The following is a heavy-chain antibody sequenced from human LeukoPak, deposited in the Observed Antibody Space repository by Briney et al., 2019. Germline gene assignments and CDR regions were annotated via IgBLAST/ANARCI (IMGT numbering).Heavy chain of an antibody. Sequence: GGSLRLSCAASGFTFSSYGMHWVRQAPGKGLEWVAVISYDGSNKYYADSVKGRFTISRDNSKNTLYLQMNSLRAEDTAVYYCAKDRNYVDFDYWGQGTLVTVSS. CDR3: AKDRNYVDFDY. V-gene: IGHV3-30*18. CDR2: ISYDGSNK. J-gene: IGHJ4*01. CDR1: GFTFSSYG. D-gene: IGHD3-16*01.